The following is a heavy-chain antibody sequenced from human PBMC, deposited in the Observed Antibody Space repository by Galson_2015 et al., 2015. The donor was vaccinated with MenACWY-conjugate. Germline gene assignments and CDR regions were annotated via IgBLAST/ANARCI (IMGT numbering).Heavy chain of an antibody. CDR3: LRDGDYGDDEGMDV. J-gene: IGHJ6*02. D-gene: IGHD4-17*01. V-gene: IGHV3-7*03. CDR2: IRHDATET. CDR1: GFTFSNYW. Sequence: SLRLSCAGSGFTFSNYWMAWVRQAPGKGLEWVANIRHDATETYYADSVKGRFTISRDNAKNSVFLQLSSLRPEDTAVYYCLRDGDYGDDEGMDVWGQGTTVTVSS.